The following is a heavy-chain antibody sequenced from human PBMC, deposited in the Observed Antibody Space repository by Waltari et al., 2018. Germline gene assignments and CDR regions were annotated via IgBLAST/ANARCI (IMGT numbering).Heavy chain of an antibody. V-gene: IGHV3-48*03. CDR2: RSGSGDKM. CDR1: GFIFSSYE. D-gene: IGHD6-13*01. CDR3: ARDPAQLGGESDN. Sequence: EVQLVASGGRLVQLGGSLRLSCAASGFIFSSYEMTWVRQAPGKGMGWVSYRSGSGDKMYYADSVKGRFTISRDNARKSLYLQMNSLRADDTAVYYCARDPAQLGGESDNWGQGTLVTVSS. J-gene: IGHJ4*02.